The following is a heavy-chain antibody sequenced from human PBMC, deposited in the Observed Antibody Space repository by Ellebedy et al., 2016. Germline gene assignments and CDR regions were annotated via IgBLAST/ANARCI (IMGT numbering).Heavy chain of an antibody. CDR2: ISPRDGRT. Sequence: GESLKISXAASGFTFSSYPMSWVRQAPGKGLEWFSTISPRDGRTYYADSVKGRFTISRDNSKNTLYLQMNSLTAEDTAVYYCARDALLGLGSYVDYWGQGTLVTVSS. J-gene: IGHJ4*02. D-gene: IGHD3-10*01. V-gene: IGHV3-23*01. CDR1: GFTFSSYP. CDR3: ARDALLGLGSYVDY.